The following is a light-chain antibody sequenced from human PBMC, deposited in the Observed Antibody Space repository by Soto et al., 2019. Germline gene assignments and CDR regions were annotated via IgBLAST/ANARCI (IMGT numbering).Light chain of an antibody. CDR1: QSVSSSY. V-gene: IGKV3-15*01. CDR3: QQYYRWPQT. J-gene: IGKJ1*01. Sequence: EIVLTHSPGTLSVSPCERAALSCSVSQSVSSSYLAWYQQKPGQAPRLLIYAASTRATGIPARFSGSGSGTEFTLTISSLQSEDFAVYYCQQYYRWPQTFGQGTKVDIK. CDR2: AAS.